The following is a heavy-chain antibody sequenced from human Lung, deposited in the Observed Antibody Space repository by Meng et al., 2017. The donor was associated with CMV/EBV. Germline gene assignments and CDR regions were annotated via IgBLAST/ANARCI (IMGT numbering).Heavy chain of an antibody. CDR1: DGSFSVYY. CDR2: INHSGST. V-gene: IGHV4-34*01. Sequence: SXTXSLXXAVHDGSFSVYYWSWIRQPPGKGLEWIGEINHSGSTNYNPSLKSRVAMSVDTSKNQLSLRLNSVTAADTAVYYCAREGSGSSRFGYYGMDVWGQGXTVTVSS. CDR3: AREGSGSSRFGYYGMDV. J-gene: IGHJ6*02. D-gene: IGHD6-25*01.